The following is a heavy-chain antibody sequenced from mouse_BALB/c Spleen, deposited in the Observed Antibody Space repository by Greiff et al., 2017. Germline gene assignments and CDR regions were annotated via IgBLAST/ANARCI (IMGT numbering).Heavy chain of an antibody. D-gene: IGHD2-1*01. J-gene: IGHJ3*01. CDR1: GFTFSSYT. CDR3: ARRGGNSAWFAY. V-gene: IGHV5-12-2*01. CDR2: ISNGGGST. Sequence: DVKLVESGGGLVQPGGSLKLSCAASGFTFSSYTMSWVRQTPEKRLEWVAYISNGGGSTYYPDTVKGRFTISRDNAKNTLYLQMSSLKSEDTAMYYCARRGGNSAWFAYWGQGTLVTVSA.